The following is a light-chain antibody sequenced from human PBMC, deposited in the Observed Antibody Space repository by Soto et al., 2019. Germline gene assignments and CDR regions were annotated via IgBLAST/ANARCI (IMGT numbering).Light chain of an antibody. CDR1: QNIDNY. CDR2: DAS. CDR3: QHYDHVQVT. J-gene: IGKJ5*01. V-gene: IGKV1-33*01. Sequence: DIQMTQSPCSLSASVGDRVTITCQASQNIDNYLNWYQQKPGKAPNLLICDASSLKTGVPSRFSGSGSGTDFTFTINSLQPEDFATYYCQHYDHVQVTFGQGTRLEIK.